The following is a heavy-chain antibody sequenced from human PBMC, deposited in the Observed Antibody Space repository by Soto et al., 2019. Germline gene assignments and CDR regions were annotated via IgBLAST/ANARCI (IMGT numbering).Heavy chain of an antibody. CDR2: IIPIFGTA. Sequence: QVKLVQSGAEVKKPGSSVKVSCKASGGTFSSYAISWVRLAPGQGLEWMGGIIPIFGTANYAQKFQGRVTITADESTSTAYMELSSLRAEDTAVYYCARVGDVLRWFGESYSSGAFAICGQGTMVTVSS. CDR1: GGTFSSYA. J-gene: IGHJ3*02. CDR3: ARVGDVLRWFGESYSSGAFAI. V-gene: IGHV1-69*01. D-gene: IGHD3-10*01.